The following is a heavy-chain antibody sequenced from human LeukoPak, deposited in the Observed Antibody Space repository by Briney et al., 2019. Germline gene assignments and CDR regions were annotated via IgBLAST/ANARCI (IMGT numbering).Heavy chain of an antibody. V-gene: IGHV4-34*01. CDR2: INHSGST. CDR3: ARGKTQCSSTSCPYFDY. J-gene: IGHJ4*02. Sequence: SETLSLTCAVYGGSFSGYYWSWIRQPPGTGLEWIGEINHSGSTNYNPSLKSRVTISVDTSKNQFSLKLSSVTAADTAVYYCARGKTQCSSTSCPYFDYWGQGTLVTVSS. CDR1: GGSFSGYY. D-gene: IGHD2-2*01.